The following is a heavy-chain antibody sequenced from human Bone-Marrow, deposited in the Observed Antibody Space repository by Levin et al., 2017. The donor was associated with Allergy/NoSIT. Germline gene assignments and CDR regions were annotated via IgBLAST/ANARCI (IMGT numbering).Heavy chain of an antibody. V-gene: IGHV3-66*01. D-gene: IGHD5-12*01. CDR1: EFIVSSNY. CDR3: VARSNGMDV. CDR2: IYSGGRA. Sequence: GGSLRLSCAASEFIVSSNYMSWVRQAPGKGLDWVSVIYSGGRAYYADSVEGRFTVSRDNSKNTLYLQMNSLRAEDTAVYYCVARSNGMDVWGQGTTVTVSS. J-gene: IGHJ6*02.